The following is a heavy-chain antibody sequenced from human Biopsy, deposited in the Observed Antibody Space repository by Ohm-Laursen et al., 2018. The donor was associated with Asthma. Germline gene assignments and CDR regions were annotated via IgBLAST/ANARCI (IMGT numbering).Heavy chain of an antibody. CDR3: ARDGNWCRLRNCSPPGYWFDP. J-gene: IGHJ5*02. CDR1: GYTFTHYA. Sequence: GASVKVSCKASGYTFTHYAIHWLRQAPGQRPEWMGWINAGNGKLEYSGKFQGRVTITRYTSATTAYMELSSLTSGDTAVYYCARDGNWCRLRNCSPPGYWFDPWGQGTLVTVSS. V-gene: IGHV1-3*01. CDR2: INAGNGKL. D-gene: IGHD2-8*02.